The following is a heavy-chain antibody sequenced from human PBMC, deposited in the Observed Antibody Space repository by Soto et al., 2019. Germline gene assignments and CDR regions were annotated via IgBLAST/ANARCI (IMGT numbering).Heavy chain of an antibody. J-gene: IGHJ4*02. V-gene: IGHV4-31*03. CDR2: IYYSGST. D-gene: IGHD3-22*01. Sequence: QVQLQESGPGLVKPSQTLSLTCTVSGGSISSGGYYWSWIRQHPGKGLEWIGYIYYSGSTYYNPSLKSRVTISVYTSKNQFSLQLSSVTAADTAVYYCARVSFPLYDSSGYYCDYWGQGTLVTVSS. CDR1: GGSISSGGYY. CDR3: ARVSFPLYDSSGYYCDY.